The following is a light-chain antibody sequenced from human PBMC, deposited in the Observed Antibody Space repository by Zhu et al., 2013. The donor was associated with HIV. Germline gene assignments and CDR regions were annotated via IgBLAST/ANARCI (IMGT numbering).Light chain of an antibody. J-gene: IGKJ3*01. Sequence: EIVLTQSPGTLSLSPGERGTLSCRASQSVRNNYLAWYQQKPGQPPMLLIFGASTRATGIPDRFGGSGSRTDFTLTISSLEPEDFTVYYCQQYSKWPFTFGPGTKVDIK. CDR1: QSVRNNY. CDR2: GAS. V-gene: IGKV3-20*01. CDR3: QQYSKWPFT.